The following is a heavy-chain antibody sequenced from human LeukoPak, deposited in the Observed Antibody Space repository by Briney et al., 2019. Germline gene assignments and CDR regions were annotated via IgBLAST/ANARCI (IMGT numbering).Heavy chain of an antibody. J-gene: IGHJ4*02. CDR3: ATLPYYYDSSGSYYFDY. D-gene: IGHD3-22*01. CDR2: ISSSSSTI. V-gene: IGHV3-48*01. Sequence: GGSLRLSCQASGFIFSTYSMNWVRQAPGKGLEWVSYISSSSSTIYYADSVKGRFTISRDNSKNTLYLQMNSLRVEDTAVYYCATLPYYYDSSGSYYFDYWGQGTLVTVSS. CDR1: GFIFSTYS.